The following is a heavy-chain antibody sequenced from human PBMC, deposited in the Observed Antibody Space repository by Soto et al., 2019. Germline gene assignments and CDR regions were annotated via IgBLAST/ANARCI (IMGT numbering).Heavy chain of an antibody. V-gene: IGHV3-33*01. Sequence: GGSLRLSCAASGFTFSTYGMRWIRQAPGKGLEWLAIIRNDGGNEYYEDSVKGRFTISRDNSKNTLYLQLNNLRAEDTAVYFCARDQYDSGGYSEYWGQGTLVTVSS. J-gene: IGHJ4*02. D-gene: IGHD3-22*01. CDR3: ARDQYDSGGYSEY. CDR1: GFTFSTYG. CDR2: IRNDGGNE.